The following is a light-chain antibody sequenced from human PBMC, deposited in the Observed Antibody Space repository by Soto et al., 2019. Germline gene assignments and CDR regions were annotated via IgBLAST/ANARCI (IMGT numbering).Light chain of an antibody. V-gene: IGKV3-15*01. CDR2: GAS. CDR1: QSVSNY. Sequence: EILMTQSPATLSVSPGERATLSCRASQSVSNYLAWYQQIPGQPPRLLIYGASTRATGIPARFSGSGSGTDFTLTISRLEPEDFAVYYCQRYGSSVTWTFGQGTKVDIK. J-gene: IGKJ1*01. CDR3: QRYGSSVTWT.